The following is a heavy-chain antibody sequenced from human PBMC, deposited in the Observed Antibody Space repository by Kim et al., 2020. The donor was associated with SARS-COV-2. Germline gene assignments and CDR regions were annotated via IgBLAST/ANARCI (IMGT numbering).Heavy chain of an antibody. CDR2: ISYDGSNK. J-gene: IGHJ6*03. V-gene: IGHV3-30*18. CDR1: GFTFSSYG. D-gene: IGHD1-26*01. CDR3: AKEGSYGGYYYYYMED. Sequence: GGSLRLSCAASGFTFSSYGMHWVRQAPGKGLEWVGVISYDGSNKYYADSVKGRFTIPRDNSKKMLYLQMNIPRAEDTAVYYWAKEGSYGGYYYYYMEDW.